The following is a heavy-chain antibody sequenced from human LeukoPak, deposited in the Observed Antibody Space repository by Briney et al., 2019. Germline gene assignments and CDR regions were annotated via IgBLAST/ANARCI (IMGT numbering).Heavy chain of an antibody. CDR2: ISSSSSTI. D-gene: IGHD2-2*01. J-gene: IGHJ4*02. Sequence: GGSLRLSCAASGLTFSSYSMNWVRQAPGKGLEWVSYISSSSSTIYYADSVKGRFTISRDNAKNSLYLQMNSLRAEDTAVYYCARDRGYCSSTSCALDYWGQGTLVTVSS. CDR1: GLTFSSYS. CDR3: ARDRGYCSSTSCALDY. V-gene: IGHV3-48*01.